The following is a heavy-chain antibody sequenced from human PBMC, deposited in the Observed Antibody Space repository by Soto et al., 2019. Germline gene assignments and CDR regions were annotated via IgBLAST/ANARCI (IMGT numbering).Heavy chain of an antibody. J-gene: IGHJ4*01. Sequence: LRLSCAASGFTFDDYAMHWVRQAPGKGLEWVSGISWNSGSIGYADSVKGRFTISRDNARNSLYLQMNSLRAEDTALYYCARDSGYGAGNSVNHYIDYWGHGTLVTVSS. V-gene: IGHV3-9*01. CDR1: GFTFDDYA. CDR2: ISWNSGSI. D-gene: IGHD3-10*01. CDR3: ARDSGYGAGNSVNHYIDY.